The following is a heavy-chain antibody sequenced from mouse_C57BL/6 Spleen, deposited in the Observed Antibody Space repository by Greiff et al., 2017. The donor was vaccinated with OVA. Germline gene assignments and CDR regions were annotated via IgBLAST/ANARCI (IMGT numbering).Heavy chain of an antibody. CDR2: IRLKSDNYAT. J-gene: IGHJ4*01. CDR1: GFTFSNYW. CDR3: TGRGYPGAMDY. Sequence: EVKVEESGGGLVQPGGSMKLSCVASGFTFSNYWMNWVRQSPEKGLEWVAKIRLKSDNYATTHADSVKGRFTISTDDSKSSVYLQMNNLRAEDTGIYYCTGRGYPGAMDYWGQGTSVTVSS. V-gene: IGHV6-3*01. D-gene: IGHD2-2*01.